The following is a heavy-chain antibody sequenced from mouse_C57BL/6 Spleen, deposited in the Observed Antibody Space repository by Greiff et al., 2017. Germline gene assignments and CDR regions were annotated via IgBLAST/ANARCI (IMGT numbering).Heavy chain of an antibody. V-gene: IGHV1-80*01. J-gene: IGHJ2*01. Sequence: QVQLKQSGAELVKPGASVKISCKASGYAFSSYWMNWVKQRPGKGLEWIGQLYPGDGDTNYNGKFKGKATLTADKSSSTAYMQLSSLTSEDSAVYFCARSDGSSLYFDYWGQGTTLTVSS. CDR1: GYAFSSYW. CDR2: LYPGDGDT. D-gene: IGHD1-1*01. CDR3: ARSDGSSLYFDY.